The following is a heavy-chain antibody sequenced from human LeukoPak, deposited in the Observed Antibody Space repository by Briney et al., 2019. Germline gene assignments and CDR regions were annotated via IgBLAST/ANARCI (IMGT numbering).Heavy chain of an antibody. Sequence: PGGSLRLSCAASGFTFSNAWMSWVRQAPGKGLEWVGRIKSKTDGGTTDYAAPVKGRFTISRDDSKNTLYLQMNSLRAEDTAVYYCAREDYYGSGSYYNPSNYYGMDVWGQGTTVTVSS. J-gene: IGHJ6*02. CDR2: IKSKTDGGTT. CDR1: GFTFSNAW. CDR3: AREDYYGSGSYYNPSNYYGMDV. D-gene: IGHD3-10*01. V-gene: IGHV3-15*01.